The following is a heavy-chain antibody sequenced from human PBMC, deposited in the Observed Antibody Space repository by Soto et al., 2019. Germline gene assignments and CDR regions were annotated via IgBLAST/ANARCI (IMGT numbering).Heavy chain of an antibody. V-gene: IGHV1-18*01. J-gene: IGHJ6*03. D-gene: IGHD4-17*01. CDR3: ARGIYGKYYYYMDV. CDR2: ISAYNGNT. CDR1: GYTFTSYG. Sequence: GASVKISCKASGYTFTSYGISWVRQAPGQGLEWMGWISAYNGNTNYAQKLQGRVTMTTDTSTSTAYMELRSLRSDDTAVYYCARGIYGKYYYYMDVWGKGTTVTVSS.